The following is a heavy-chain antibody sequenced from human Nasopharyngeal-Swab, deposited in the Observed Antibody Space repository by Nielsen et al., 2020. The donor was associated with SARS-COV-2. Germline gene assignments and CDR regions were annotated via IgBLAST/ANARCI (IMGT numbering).Heavy chain of an antibody. V-gene: IGHV4-34*01. Sequence: SETLSLTCAVYGGSFSAYYWSWIRQPPGKWLEWIGEINHSGSTNYNPSLKSRVTISVDTSKNQFSLKLSSVTAADTAVYYCARGSGYSSGWYRGYYYCYGMDVWGQGTTVTVSS. D-gene: IGHD6-19*01. J-gene: IGHJ6*02. CDR2: INHSGST. CDR3: ARGSGYSSGWYRGYYYCYGMDV. CDR1: GGSFSAYY.